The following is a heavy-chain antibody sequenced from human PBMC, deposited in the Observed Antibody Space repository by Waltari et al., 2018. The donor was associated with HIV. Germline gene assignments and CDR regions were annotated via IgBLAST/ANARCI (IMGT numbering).Heavy chain of an antibody. V-gene: IGHV1-2*02. D-gene: IGHD2-15*01. CDR1: RFTFTAYY. CDR3: ARDWWQLPSGGYYFDY. Sequence: QVQLVQSGAEVKKPGASVKVSCTASRFTFTAYYVHWVPQAPGQGLEWMGWINPKSGVTHFAQNFQGRINMTRDTSIKTAYLELSRLQSDDTAVYYCARDWWQLPSGGYYFDYWGQGTLVTVSS. CDR2: INPKSGVT. J-gene: IGHJ4*02.